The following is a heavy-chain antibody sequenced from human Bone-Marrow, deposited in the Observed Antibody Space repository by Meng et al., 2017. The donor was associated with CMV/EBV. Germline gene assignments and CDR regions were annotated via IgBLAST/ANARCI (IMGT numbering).Heavy chain of an antibody. J-gene: IGHJ5*02. CDR1: VGTFSSYA. Sequence: SVKVSCKASVGTFSSYAISWVRQAPGQGLEWMGGIIPIFGTANYAQKFQGRVTITTDESTSTAYMELSSLRSEDTAVYYCARGPWGEMATISMFVAWGQGTLVTVSS. CDR3: ARGPWGEMATISMFVA. D-gene: IGHD5-24*01. V-gene: IGHV1-69*05. CDR2: IIPIFGTA.